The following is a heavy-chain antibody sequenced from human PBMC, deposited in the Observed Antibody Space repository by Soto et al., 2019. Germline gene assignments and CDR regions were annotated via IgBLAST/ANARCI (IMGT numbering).Heavy chain of an antibody. J-gene: IGHJ4*02. D-gene: IGHD5-12*01. CDR1: GLTVTSHA. CDR2: ISAGGGST. CDR3: SKGPKPNVGYRLPDYFDY. V-gene: IGHV3-23*01. Sequence: GSLRLSCEASGLTVTSHAMSWVRQAPGKGLEWVSTISAGGGSTYYADSVKGRFTISRDNSENTLYLRMSSLRAEDTAVYYCSKGPKPNVGYRLPDYFDYLGQGALVTVS.